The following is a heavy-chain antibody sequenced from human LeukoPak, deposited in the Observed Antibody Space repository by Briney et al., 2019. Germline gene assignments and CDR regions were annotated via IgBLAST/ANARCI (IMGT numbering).Heavy chain of an antibody. Sequence: ASVKVSCKASGYTFTCYDVNWVRQATGQGLEWMGWMNPNSGNTGYAQKFQGRVTMTRNTSISTAYMELSSLRSEDTAVYYCARGHVIQLWDPYYYYGMDVWGQGTTVTVSS. CDR2: MNPNSGNT. CDR3: ARGHVIQLWDPYYYYGMDV. V-gene: IGHV1-8*01. CDR1: GYTFTCYD. D-gene: IGHD5-18*01. J-gene: IGHJ6*02.